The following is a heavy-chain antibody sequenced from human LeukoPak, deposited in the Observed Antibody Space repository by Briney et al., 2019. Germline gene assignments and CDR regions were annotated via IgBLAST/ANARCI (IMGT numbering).Heavy chain of an antibody. V-gene: IGHV1-2*02. Sequence: ASMKVSCKASGYTFTGYYMHWVRQAPGQGLEWMGWINPNSGGTNYAQKFQGRVTMTRDTSISTAYMELSRLRSDDTAVYYCARTYCGGDCYSYFDYWGQGTLVTVSS. CDR2: INPNSGGT. D-gene: IGHD2-21*02. CDR3: ARTYCGGDCYSYFDY. J-gene: IGHJ4*02. CDR1: GYTFTGYY.